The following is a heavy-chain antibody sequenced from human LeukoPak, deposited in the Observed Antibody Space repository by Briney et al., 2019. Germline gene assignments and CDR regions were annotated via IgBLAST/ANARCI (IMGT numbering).Heavy chain of an antibody. CDR1: GFTFSSYE. Sequence: GGSLRLSCAASGFTFSSYEMNWVRQAPGKGLEWVSYISSSGSTIYYADSVKGRFTVSRDNAQNSLHLQMNSLRAEDTAVYYCASNVTTTPITTGGAFNIWGQGTMVTVSS. CDR2: ISSSGSTI. V-gene: IGHV3-48*03. CDR3: ASNVTTTPITTGGAFNI. J-gene: IGHJ3*02. D-gene: IGHD4-17*01.